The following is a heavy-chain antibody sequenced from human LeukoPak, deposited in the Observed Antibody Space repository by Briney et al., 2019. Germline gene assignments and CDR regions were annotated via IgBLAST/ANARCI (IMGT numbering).Heavy chain of an antibody. V-gene: IGHV3-7*01. CDR2: IKQDGSEK. Sequence: PGGSLRLSCAASGFTFSSYWMSWVRQAPGKGLEWVANIKQDGSEKYYVDSVKGRFTISRDNAKNSLYLQMNSLRAEDTAVYYCAKDGSRWLQLGYFDYWGQGTLVTVSS. CDR1: GFTFSSYW. J-gene: IGHJ4*02. D-gene: IGHD5-24*01. CDR3: AKDGSRWLQLGYFDY.